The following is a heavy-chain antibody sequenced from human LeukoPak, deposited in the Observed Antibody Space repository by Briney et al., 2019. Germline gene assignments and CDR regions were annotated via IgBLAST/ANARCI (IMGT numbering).Heavy chain of an antibody. CDR2: IYYSGST. V-gene: IGHV4-59*11. CDR1: GGSISSHY. CDR3: ARAARYCSSTSCYHAYMDV. J-gene: IGHJ6*03. D-gene: IGHD2-2*01. Sequence: SETLSLTCTVSGGSISSHYWSWIRQPPGKGLEWIGYIYYSGSTKYNPSLKSRVTISVDTSKNQFSLKLSSVTAADTAVYYCARAARYCSSTSCYHAYMDVWGKGTTVTVSS.